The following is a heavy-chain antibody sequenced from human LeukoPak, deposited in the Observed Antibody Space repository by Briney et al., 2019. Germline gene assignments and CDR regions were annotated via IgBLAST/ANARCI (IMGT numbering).Heavy chain of an antibody. CDR2: ISSSSSYI. CDR3: AKTRGSGPFDY. V-gene: IGHV3-21*04. J-gene: IGHJ4*02. Sequence: GGSLRLSCAASGFTFSSYSMNWVRQAPGKGLEWVSSISSSSSYIYYADSVKGRFTISRDNAKNSLYLQMNNLRAEDTAVCYCAKTRGSGPFDYWGQGTLVSVSS. D-gene: IGHD3-10*01. CDR1: GFTFSSYS.